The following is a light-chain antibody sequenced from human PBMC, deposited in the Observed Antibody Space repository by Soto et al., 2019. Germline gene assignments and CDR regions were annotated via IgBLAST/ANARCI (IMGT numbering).Light chain of an antibody. CDR3: QQYNNWPLT. V-gene: IGKV3-15*01. J-gene: IGKJ4*01. CDR2: GAS. Sequence: EIVMTQSPATLPVSPGERATFSCRASQSVSSNLAWYQQKPGQAPRLLIYGASTRATGIPARFSGSGSGTEFTLTISSLQSEDFAVYYCQQYNNWPLTFGGGTKVDI. CDR1: QSVSSN.